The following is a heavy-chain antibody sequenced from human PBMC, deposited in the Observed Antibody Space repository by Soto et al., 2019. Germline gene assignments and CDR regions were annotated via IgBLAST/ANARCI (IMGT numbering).Heavy chain of an antibody. J-gene: IGHJ4*02. V-gene: IGHV2-5*02. CDR2: IYWDDDE. CDR1: GFSLTTRGVG. D-gene: IGHD5-18*01. CDR3: GHTPREYCYHCDY. Sequence: QITLKESGPTLVKPTQTLTLTCTFSGFSLTTRGVGVGWIRQPPGKALEWLALIYWDDDEGYSPSLKSSLTITKDTSKNQVGLTMTDMDPGDTATYYCGHTPREYCYHCDYGGQGTLVSVSS.